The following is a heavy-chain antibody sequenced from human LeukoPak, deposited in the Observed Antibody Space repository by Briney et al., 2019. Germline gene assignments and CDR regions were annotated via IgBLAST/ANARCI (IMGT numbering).Heavy chain of an antibody. CDR1: GGSISGDY. CDR2: IYYTGIT. Sequence: SETLSLTWTVSGGSISGDYWSWIRQSPGKGLEWIGYIYYTGITAYNPSLGSRVTISVDRSNNQFSLRLTSVTAADTAVYYCARLHSSRAEEFDPWGQGTLVTVSS. J-gene: IGHJ5*02. V-gene: IGHV4-59*01. CDR3: ARLHSSRAEEFDP.